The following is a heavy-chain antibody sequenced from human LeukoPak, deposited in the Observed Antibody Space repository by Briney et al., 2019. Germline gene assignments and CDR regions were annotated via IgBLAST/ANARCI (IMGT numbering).Heavy chain of an antibody. Sequence: GGSLRLSCAASEFTFSDYAMSWVRQAPGKGLEWVSSISDSGGHTHYADSVKGRFTISRDNSKNTLYLQMNNLRAEDTAIYYCAKDRKKDTSGVGTYWGQGTLVTVSS. CDR2: ISDSGGHT. J-gene: IGHJ4*02. CDR1: EFTFSDYA. V-gene: IGHV3-23*01. CDR3: AKDRKKDTSGVGTY. D-gene: IGHD3-22*01.